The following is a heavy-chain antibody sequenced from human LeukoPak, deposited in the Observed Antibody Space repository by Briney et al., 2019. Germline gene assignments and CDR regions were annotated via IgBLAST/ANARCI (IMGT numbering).Heavy chain of an antibody. Sequence: GGSLRLSCAASGFTFSSYTMSWVRQAPGKGLEWVSAISGSGGSTYYADSVKGRFTISKDNSKNTLYLQMNSLRAEDTAVYYCAKAEYSGSYSDYWGQGTLVTVSS. CDR2: ISGSGGST. D-gene: IGHD1-26*01. V-gene: IGHV3-23*01. CDR3: AKAEYSGSYSDY. J-gene: IGHJ4*02. CDR1: GFTFSSYT.